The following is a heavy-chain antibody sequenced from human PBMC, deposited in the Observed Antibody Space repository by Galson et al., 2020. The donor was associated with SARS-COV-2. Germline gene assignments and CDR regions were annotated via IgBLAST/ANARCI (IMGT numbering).Heavy chain of an antibody. CDR1: GYTFTSYD. V-gene: IGHV1-8*01. Sequence: ASVKVPCKASGYTFTSYDINWVRQATGQGLEWMGWMNPNSGNTGYAQKFQGRVTMTRNTSISTAYMELSSLRSEDTAVYYCARYLGYGDASYYYYDGMDVWGQGTTVTVSS. CDR2: MNPNSGNT. CDR3: ARYLGYGDASYYYYDGMDV. D-gene: IGHD4-17*01. J-gene: IGHJ6*02.